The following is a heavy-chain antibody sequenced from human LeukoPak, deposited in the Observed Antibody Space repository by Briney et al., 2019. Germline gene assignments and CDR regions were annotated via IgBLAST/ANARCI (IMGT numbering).Heavy chain of an antibody. CDR3: AREGSIVGASYAADY. CDR1: GFTFSSYA. J-gene: IGHJ4*02. CDR2: ISGSGGST. Sequence: GGSLRLSCAASGFTFSSYAMSWVRQAPGKGLEWVSAISGSGGSTYYADSVKGRFTISRDNAKNSLYLQMNSLRAEDTAVYYCAREGSIVGASYAADYWGQGTLVTVSS. D-gene: IGHD1-26*01. V-gene: IGHV3-23*01.